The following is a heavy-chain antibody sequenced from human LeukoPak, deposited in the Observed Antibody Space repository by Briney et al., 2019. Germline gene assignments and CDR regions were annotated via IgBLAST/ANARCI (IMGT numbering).Heavy chain of an antibody. CDR3: ARGVRFLGPPYYYYYMDV. J-gene: IGHJ6*03. Sequence: ASVKVSCKASGITFNRVDINWVRQAAGQGLEWMGWINPSSGKTGYAQKFQGRVTITRNTSINTAYMELSSLRSEDTAVYYCARGVRFLGPPYYYYYMDVWGRGTTVTVSS. CDR1: GITFNRVD. CDR2: INPSSGKT. V-gene: IGHV1-8*03. D-gene: IGHD3-3*01.